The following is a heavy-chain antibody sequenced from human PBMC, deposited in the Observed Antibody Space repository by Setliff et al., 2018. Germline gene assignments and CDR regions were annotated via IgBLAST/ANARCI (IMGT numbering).Heavy chain of an antibody. CDR3: AREVPRWELTRGYYYYYMDV. Sequence: SETLSLTCAVYGGSFSGYYWSWIRQPPGKGLEWIGEINHSGSTNYNPSLKSRVTISVDTSKNQFSLKLSSVTAADTAVYYCAREVPRWELTRGYYYYYMDVWGKGTTVTV. CDR2: INHSGST. J-gene: IGHJ6*03. V-gene: IGHV4-34*01. CDR1: GGSFSGYY. D-gene: IGHD1-26*01.